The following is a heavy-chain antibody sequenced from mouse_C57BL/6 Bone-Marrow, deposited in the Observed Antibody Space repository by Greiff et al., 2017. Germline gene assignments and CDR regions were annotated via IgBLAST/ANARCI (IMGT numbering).Heavy chain of an antibody. V-gene: IGHV1-52*01. CDR1: GYTFTSYW. D-gene: IGHD1-1*01. CDR2: IDPSDSET. CDR3: ARGGYYGSTLDY. J-gene: IGHJ2*01. Sequence: QVQLKQPGAELVRPGSSVKLSCKASGYTFTSYWMHWVKQRPIQGLEWIGNIDPSDSETHYNQKFKDKATLTVDKSSSTAYMQLSSLPSEDAAVYYCARGGYYGSTLDYWGQGTTVTVSS.